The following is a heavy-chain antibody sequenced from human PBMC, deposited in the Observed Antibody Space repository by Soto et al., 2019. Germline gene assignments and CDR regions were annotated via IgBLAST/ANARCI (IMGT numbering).Heavy chain of an antibody. V-gene: IGHV1-2*02. CDR3: ARASRELLSGFDY. D-gene: IGHD1-26*01. J-gene: IGHJ4*02. CDR2: INPNSGGT. Sequence: ASVKVSCKASGCTFTGYYMHWVRQAPGQGLEWMGWINPNSGGTNYAQKFQGRVTMTRDTSISTAYMELSRLRSDDTAVYYCARASRELLSGFDYWGQGTLVTVSS. CDR1: GCTFTGYY.